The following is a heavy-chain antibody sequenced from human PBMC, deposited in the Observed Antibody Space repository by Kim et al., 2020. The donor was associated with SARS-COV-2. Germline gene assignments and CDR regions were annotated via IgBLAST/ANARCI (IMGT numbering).Heavy chain of an antibody. CDR1: GDSLISSSYY. J-gene: IGHJ6*03. V-gene: IGHV4-39*01. D-gene: IGHD6-6*01. Sequence: SETLSLTCTVSGDSLISSSYYWGWIRQPPGKGLEWIGNMYYTGTTYYNPSLKSRVTISADTSKTQLSLKLSSVTAADTAVYYCARQRTSSSWGAVISYYYMDVWGTGTTVTVSS. CDR2: MYYTGTT. CDR3: ARQRTSSSWGAVISYYYMDV.